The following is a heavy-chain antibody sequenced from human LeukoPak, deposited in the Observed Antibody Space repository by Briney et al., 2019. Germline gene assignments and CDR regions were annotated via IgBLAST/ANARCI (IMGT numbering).Heavy chain of an antibody. CDR3: ARLPTRPPLHE. J-gene: IGHJ4*02. CDR2: SSCSGNS. CDR1: GGSFSSSSDY. Sequence: AETLSLTCTVSGGSFSSSSDYWGWLRPPPGKGLDWIGTSSCSGNSFYNPSLKSLITISVDTSNKQFSLKITLGTAAAAAIYYCARLPTRPPLHEWGQGTPVTVSS. V-gene: IGHV4-39*01.